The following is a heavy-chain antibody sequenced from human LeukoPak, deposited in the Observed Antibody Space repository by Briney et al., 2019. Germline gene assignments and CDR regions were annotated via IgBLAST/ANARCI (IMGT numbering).Heavy chain of an antibody. Sequence: GGSLRLSCAASGFTFSSYGMHWVRQAPGKGLEWVAVISYDGNNKYYGDSVKGRFTISRDNSKNTLFLQMNRLRTEDTAVYYCAKVHLTYYYDSDGYGFQDHWGQGTLVTVSS. V-gene: IGHV3-30*18. CDR3: AKVHLTYYYDSDGYGFQDH. D-gene: IGHD3-22*01. CDR1: GFTFSSYG. CDR2: ISYDGNNK. J-gene: IGHJ4*02.